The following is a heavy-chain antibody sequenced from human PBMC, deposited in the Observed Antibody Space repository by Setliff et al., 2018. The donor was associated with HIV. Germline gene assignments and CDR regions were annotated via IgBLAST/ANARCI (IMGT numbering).Heavy chain of an antibody. Sequence: ASVKVSCKASGGTFSSYVISWVRQAPGQGPEWMGGIIPMYGVANYAQKFQGRVTITTDESTSTASLKLRSVTAEDTAVYYCALPYCSGGNCWSSASLPPAGWFDPWGQGTLVTVSS. CDR2: IIPMYGVA. V-gene: IGHV1-69*05. J-gene: IGHJ5*02. CDR1: GGTFSSYV. CDR3: ALPYCSGGNCWSSASLPPAGWFDP. D-gene: IGHD2-15*01.